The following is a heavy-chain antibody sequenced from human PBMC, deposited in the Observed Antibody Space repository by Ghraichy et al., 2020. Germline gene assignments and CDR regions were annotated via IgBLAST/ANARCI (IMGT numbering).Heavy chain of an antibody. Sequence: GGSLRLSCEASGFTFRTYGMSWVRQAPGKGLEWVSSISGSGGITYYADSVKGRFTTSRDNFKETLYLQMHSLRAEDTAIYYCVKENGDYIFSAFDIWDQGTVVTVSS. D-gene: IGHD4-17*01. CDR2: ISGSGGIT. J-gene: IGHJ3*02. CDR3: VKENGDYIFSAFDI. V-gene: IGHV3-23*01. CDR1: GFTFRTYG.